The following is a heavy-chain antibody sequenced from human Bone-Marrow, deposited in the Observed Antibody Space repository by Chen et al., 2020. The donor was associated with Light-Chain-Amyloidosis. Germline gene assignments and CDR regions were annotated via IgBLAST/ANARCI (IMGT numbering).Heavy chain of an antibody. D-gene: IGHD2-2*01. Sequence: EVQRVESGGGLVQPGGALRLSCAASVFTFNAYWMHWVRQVPGKGLVWVARIKSDGSATNYADSVKGRFTVSRDKAKNTLYLQMKSLRAEDTAVYYCTRGDGTSTSCFLDFWGQGTLVTVSS. CDR2: IKSDGSAT. V-gene: IGHV3-74*01. CDR1: VFTFNAYW. J-gene: IGHJ4*02. CDR3: TRGDGTSTSCFLDF.